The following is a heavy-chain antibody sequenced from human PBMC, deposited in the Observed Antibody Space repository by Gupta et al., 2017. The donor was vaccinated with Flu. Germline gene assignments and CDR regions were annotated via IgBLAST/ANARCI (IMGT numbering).Heavy chain of an antibody. CDR2: ISRSSDYI. CDR3: ARLSLLGGGAFDI. CDR1: EFTFSIYT. Sequence: ASEFTFSIYTFNGVRQAPGKGLEWVSSISRSSDYIYYSDSVRGRFTISRDNAKDSLYLQMNSLRAEDTAVYYCARLSLLGGGAFDIWGQGTMVTVSS. D-gene: IGHD1-26*01. J-gene: IGHJ3*02. V-gene: IGHV3-21*01.